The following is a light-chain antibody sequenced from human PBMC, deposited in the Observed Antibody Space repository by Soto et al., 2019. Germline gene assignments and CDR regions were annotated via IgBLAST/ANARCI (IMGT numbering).Light chain of an antibody. V-gene: IGKV3-20*01. CDR1: QSVSSSY. CDR2: GAS. J-gene: IGKJ4*01. Sequence: EIVLTQSPGTLSLSPGERATLSCRASQSVSSSYLAWYQQKPGQAPRLLIYGASSMATGIPDGFSGSGSGTDFTLTISRLEPEDFAVYYCQQYGSSLLTFGGGTKVEIK. CDR3: QQYGSSLLT.